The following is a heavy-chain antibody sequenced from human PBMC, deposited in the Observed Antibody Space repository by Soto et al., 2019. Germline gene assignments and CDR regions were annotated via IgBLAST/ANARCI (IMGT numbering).Heavy chain of an antibody. Sequence: QVQLVESGGGLVKPGGSLRLSCAASGFTFSDYYMSWIRQAPGKGLEWVSYISSSTSYTDYADSVKGRFTISRDNAKNSLYLQMSSLRDEDPAVYYCARRRWDAFDIWGQGTMVTVSS. V-gene: IGHV3-11*05. CDR1: GFTFSDYY. D-gene: IGHD6-13*01. CDR3: ARRRWDAFDI. J-gene: IGHJ3*02. CDR2: ISSSTSYT.